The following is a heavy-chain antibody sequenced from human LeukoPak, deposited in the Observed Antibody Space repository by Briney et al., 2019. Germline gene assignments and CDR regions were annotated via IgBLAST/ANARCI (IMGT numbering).Heavy chain of an antibody. V-gene: IGHV4-34*01. CDR3: ARDQGGLDAFDI. CDR2: INHSGST. D-gene: IGHD3-16*01. J-gene: IGHJ3*02. Sequence: SETLSLTCAVYGGSFSGYYWSWIRQPPGKGLEWIGEINHSGSTNYNPSLKSRVTISVDTSKNQFSLKLSSVTAADTAVYYCARDQGGLDAFDIWGQGTMVTVSS. CDR1: GGSFSGYY.